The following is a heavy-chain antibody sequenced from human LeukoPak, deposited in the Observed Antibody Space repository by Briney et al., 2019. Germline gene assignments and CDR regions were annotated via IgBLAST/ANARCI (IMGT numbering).Heavy chain of an antibody. Sequence: GALTLSCAASVWTPSRYLLSWVRQAPGKGLEWVANIKQDGSEKYYVDSVKGRLPIYRHNAKNSLYLQMNSLRAEDTAVYYCARARPPDYWGQGTLVTVSS. V-gene: IGHV3-7*04. J-gene: IGHJ4*02. CDR1: VWTPSRYL. CDR2: IKQDGSEK. CDR3: ARARPPDY. D-gene: IGHD6-6*01.